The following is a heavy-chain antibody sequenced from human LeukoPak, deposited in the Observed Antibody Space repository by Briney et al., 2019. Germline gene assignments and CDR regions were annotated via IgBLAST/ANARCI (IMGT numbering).Heavy chain of an antibody. V-gene: IGHV3-23*01. CDR3: TRDLARWLQFWYFDL. CDR2: ISGSGGST. D-gene: IGHD5-24*01. Sequence: PGGSLRLSCAASGFTFSSYAMSWVRQAPGKGLEWVSAISGSGGSTYYADSVKGRFTISRDNSKNTLYLQMNSLRAEDTAVYYCTRDLARWLQFWYFDLWGRGTLVTVSS. J-gene: IGHJ2*01. CDR1: GFTFSSYA.